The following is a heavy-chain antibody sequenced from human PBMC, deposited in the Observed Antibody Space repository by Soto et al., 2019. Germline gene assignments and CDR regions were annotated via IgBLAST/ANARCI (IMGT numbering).Heavy chain of an antibody. CDR3: AKDQDRGGAAYYFDY. J-gene: IGHJ4*02. CDR2: ISYDGSDK. Sequence: QVQLVESGGGVVQPERSLRLSCAGSGFTLSSYGMHWVRQAPGKGLEWVAVISYDGSDKKYADSVKGRFTISRDNSKNTLYLQMNSLRPGDTAVYYCAKDQDRGGAAYYFDYWGQGTLVTVSS. V-gene: IGHV3-30*18. D-gene: IGHD3-10*01. CDR1: GFTLSSYG.